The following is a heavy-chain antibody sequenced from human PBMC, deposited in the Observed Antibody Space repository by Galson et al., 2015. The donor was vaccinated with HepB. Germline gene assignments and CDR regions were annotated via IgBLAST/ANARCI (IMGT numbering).Heavy chain of an antibody. CDR1: GFTFSSYA. J-gene: IGHJ4*02. V-gene: IGHV3-23*03. CDR2: IHSGAST. Sequence: SLRLSCAASGFTFSSYAMSWVRQAPGRGLEWVSLIHSGASTYYADSVKGRFTISRDISKNTLYLQMNSLRGEDTAVYYCAGAGSYFDYWGPGTLVTVSS. D-gene: IGHD1-14*01. CDR3: AGAGSYFDY.